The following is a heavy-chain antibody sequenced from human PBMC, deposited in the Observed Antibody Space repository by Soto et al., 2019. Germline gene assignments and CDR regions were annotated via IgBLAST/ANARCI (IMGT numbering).Heavy chain of an antibody. CDR3: ARGGSWSAF. V-gene: IGHV1-2*02. Sequence: QVQLVQSGAEVKRPGASVKVSCKASGYPFTGHYIHWLRQAPGQGFEWMGWISNSGGTKYAQNFQGRVTMTRDTSITTAYMELKGLKSDDTAVYYCARGGSWSAFWGQGTLVTVSS. CDR1: GYPFTGHY. CDR2: ISNSGGT. J-gene: IGHJ4*02. D-gene: IGHD6-13*01.